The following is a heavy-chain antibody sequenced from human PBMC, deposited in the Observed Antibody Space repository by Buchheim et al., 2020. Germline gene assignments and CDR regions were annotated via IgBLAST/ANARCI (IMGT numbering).Heavy chain of an antibody. CDR2: INPNSGAT. D-gene: IGHD1-26*01. J-gene: IGHJ4*02. Sequence: QVQLVQSGAEVKKPGASVKVSCKASGYTFTGYYMHWVRQAPGQGLEWMGWINPNSGATNYAQKFQGWVTMTRDTSISTAYMELSRLRSDDTALYYCARGYGPIRSGTFDYWGQGTL. V-gene: IGHV1-2*04. CDR3: ARGYGPIRSGTFDY. CDR1: GYTFTGYY.